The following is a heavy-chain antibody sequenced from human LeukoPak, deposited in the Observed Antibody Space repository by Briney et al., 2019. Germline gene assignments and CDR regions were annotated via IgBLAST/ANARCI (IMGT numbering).Heavy chain of an antibody. CDR1: GYRFTTYW. J-gene: IGHJ4*02. V-gene: IGHV5-51*01. Sequence: GESLKISCKGSGYRFTTYWIGWVRQRPGKGLEWMGIIYPSDSDTRYSPSFRGQVTISADKSINTAYLQWSSLKASDTAMYYCARSGYSGYEGDYWGQGTLVTVSS. CDR3: ARSGYSGYEGDY. D-gene: IGHD5-12*01. CDR2: IYPSDSDT.